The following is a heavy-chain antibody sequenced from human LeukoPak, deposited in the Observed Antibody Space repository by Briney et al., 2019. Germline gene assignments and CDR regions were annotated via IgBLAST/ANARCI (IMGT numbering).Heavy chain of an antibody. CDR2: INHSGST. Sequence: SETLSLTCAVYGGSFSGYYWSWIRQPPGKGLEWIGEINHSGSTNYNPSLKSRVTISVDTSKNQFSLKLSSVTAADTAVYYCARGIYSNSENWFDPWGQGTLVTVSS. CDR3: ARGIYSNSENWFDP. J-gene: IGHJ5*02. V-gene: IGHV4-34*01. CDR1: GGSFSGYY. D-gene: IGHD4-11*01.